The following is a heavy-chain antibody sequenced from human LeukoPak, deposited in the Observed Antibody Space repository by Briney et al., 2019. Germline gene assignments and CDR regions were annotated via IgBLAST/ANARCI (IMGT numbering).Heavy chain of an antibody. CDR3: ARGSLQYCSSASCMKPPYYYYYMDV. CDR2: IIPIFGTA. J-gene: IGHJ6*03. D-gene: IGHD2-2*01. V-gene: IGHV1-69*05. Sequence: SVKVSCKASGGTFSSYAISWVRQAPGQGLEWMGGIIPIFGTANYAQKFQGRVTITTDESTSTAYMELSSLRSEDTAVYYCARGSLQYCSSASCMKPPYYYYYMDVWGKGTTVTVSS. CDR1: GGTFSSYA.